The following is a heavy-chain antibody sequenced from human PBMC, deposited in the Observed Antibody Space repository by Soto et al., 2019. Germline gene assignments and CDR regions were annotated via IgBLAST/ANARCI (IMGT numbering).Heavy chain of an antibody. J-gene: IGHJ4*02. Sequence: QVTLKESGPVLVKPTETLTLTCTVSGVSLTNPRVGVSWIRQPPGKALEWLAHIFSDDEKSYTTSLKSRLTISKDTYKSQVVLSMTNMDPVHTGTYYCARCIMITSGGVRELDDWGQGPLVTVSS. V-gene: IGHV2-26*01. CDR3: ARCIMITSGGVRELDD. CDR1: GVSLTNPRVG. CDR2: IFSDDEK. D-gene: IGHD3-16*01.